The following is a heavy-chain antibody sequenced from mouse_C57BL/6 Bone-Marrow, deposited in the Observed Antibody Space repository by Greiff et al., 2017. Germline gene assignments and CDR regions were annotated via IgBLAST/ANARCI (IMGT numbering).Heavy chain of an antibody. CDR1: GYSITSGYY. CDR3: ARGGYQYYFDY. Sequence: EVKLMESGPGLVKPSQSLSLTCYVTGYSITSGYYWNWIRQFPGNKLEWMGYISYDGSNNYNPALKNRISITRDKSKNPLCLKLNSVTTEDTATYYCARGGYQYYFDYWGQGTTLTVSS. J-gene: IGHJ2*01. CDR2: ISYDGSN. V-gene: IGHV3-6*01. D-gene: IGHD2-2*01.